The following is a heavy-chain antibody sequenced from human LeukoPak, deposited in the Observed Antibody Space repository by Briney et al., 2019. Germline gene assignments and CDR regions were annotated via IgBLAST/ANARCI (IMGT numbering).Heavy chain of an antibody. J-gene: IGHJ4*02. Sequence: GGSLRLSCSASGFTFRNFAISWVRQAPGKGLEWVSSIGGGDPYYADSVKGRFTISRDDSRSTVDLQMSSLRAEDTAVYYCAKDGQSFNSMYDYFDSWGQGTLVTVSS. CDR1: GFTFRNFA. V-gene: IGHV3-23*01. CDR3: AKDGQSFNSMYDYFDS. D-gene: IGHD2-8*01. CDR2: IGGGDP.